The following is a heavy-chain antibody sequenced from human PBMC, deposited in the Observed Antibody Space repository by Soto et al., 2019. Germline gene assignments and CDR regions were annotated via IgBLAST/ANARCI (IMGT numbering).Heavy chain of an antibody. V-gene: IGHV3-21*01. Sequence: GGSLRLSCAASGFTFSSYSMNWVRQAPGKGLEWVSSISSSSSYIYYADSVKGRFTISRDNAKNSLYLQMNSLRAEDTAVYYCARDYYDFWSGNNWFDPWGQGTLVTVSS. CDR1: GFTFSSYS. J-gene: IGHJ5*02. D-gene: IGHD3-3*01. CDR2: ISSSSSYI. CDR3: ARDYYDFWSGNNWFDP.